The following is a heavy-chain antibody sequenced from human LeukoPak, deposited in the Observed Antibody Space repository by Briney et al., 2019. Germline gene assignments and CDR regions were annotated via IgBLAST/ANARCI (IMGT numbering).Heavy chain of an antibody. Sequence: SETLSLTCTVSGGSISSSSYYWDWIRQPPGKGLEWIGYIYYSGSTNYNPSLKSRVTISVDTSKNQFSLKLSSVTAADTAVYYCARELTYYYDSSGYFDYWGQGTLVTVSS. J-gene: IGHJ4*02. CDR3: ARELTYYYDSSGYFDY. V-gene: IGHV4-61*01. D-gene: IGHD3-22*01. CDR2: IYYSGST. CDR1: GGSISSSSYY.